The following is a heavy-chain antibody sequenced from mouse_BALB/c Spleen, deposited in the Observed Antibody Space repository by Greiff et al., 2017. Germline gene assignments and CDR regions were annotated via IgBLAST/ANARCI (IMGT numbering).Heavy chain of an antibody. Sequence: VQLQQSGAELMKPGASVKISCKATGYTFSSYWIEWVKQRPGHGLEWIGEILPGSGSTNYNEKFKGKATFTADTSSNTAYMQLSSLTSEDSAVYYCASAATVSPWFAYWGQGTLVTVSA. CDR1: GYTFSSYW. J-gene: IGHJ3*01. V-gene: IGHV1-9*01. CDR3: ASAATVSPWFAY. D-gene: IGHD1-1*01. CDR2: ILPGSGST.